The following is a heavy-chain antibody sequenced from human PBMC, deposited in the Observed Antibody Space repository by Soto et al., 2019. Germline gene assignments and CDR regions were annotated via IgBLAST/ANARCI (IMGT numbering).Heavy chain of an antibody. CDR3: ARHEGGAAADRPLDY. D-gene: IGHD6-13*01. CDR1: GGSFSGYY. CDR2: INHSGRT. Sequence: SETLSLTCAVYGGSFSGYYLSWIRQPPGKGLEWIGEINHSGRTHNNPALKSRVTMSIDTYTNQFSLKMNSVTAADTAVYYCARHEGGAAADRPLDYWGQGTLVTVSS. V-gene: IGHV4-34*01. J-gene: IGHJ4*02.